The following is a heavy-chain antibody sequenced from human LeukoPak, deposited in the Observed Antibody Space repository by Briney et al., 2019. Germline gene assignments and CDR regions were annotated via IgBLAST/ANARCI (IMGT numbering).Heavy chain of an antibody. CDR2: ISGSGGST. CDR1: GFTFSSYA. J-gene: IGHJ4*02. D-gene: IGHD3-22*01. Sequence: GGSLRLSCAASGFTFSSYAMSWVRQAPGKGLEWVSAISGSGGSTYYADSVRGRFTISRDNSKNTLFMQMNSLRAEDTAVYYCAKGFYDSSGSRYDYWGQGTLVTVSS. CDR3: AKGFYDSSGSRYDY. V-gene: IGHV3-23*01.